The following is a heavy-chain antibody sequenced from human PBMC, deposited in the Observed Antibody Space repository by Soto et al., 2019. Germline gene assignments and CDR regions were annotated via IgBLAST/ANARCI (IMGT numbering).Heavy chain of an antibody. J-gene: IGHJ4*02. CDR3: ARRRRDGYFDY. V-gene: IGHV4-59*01. CDR2: IYYSGTT. CDR1: GGSIGSYY. Sequence: NPSETLSLTCTVSGGSIGSYYWSWIRQPPGRGLEWIGYIYYSGTTNYNPSLKSRVTISVDTSKNQFSLKLSSVTAADTAIYYCARRRRDGYFDYWGQGTLVTVSS.